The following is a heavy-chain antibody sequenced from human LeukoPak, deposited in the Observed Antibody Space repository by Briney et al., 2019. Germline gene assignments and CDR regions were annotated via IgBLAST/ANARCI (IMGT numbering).Heavy chain of an antibody. CDR3: ARGYPEGYMITFGGVIATYYFDY. Sequence: SETLSRTCAVYGGSFSGYYWRWMGQGPGKGLEGRGEINHSGSTNYNPSLNSPVTISVDTSKNQFSLKLSSVTAADTAVYYCARGYPEGYMITFGGVIATYYFDYWGQGTLVTVSS. J-gene: IGHJ4*02. CDR1: GGSFSGYY. V-gene: IGHV4-34*01. D-gene: IGHD3-16*02. CDR2: INHSGST.